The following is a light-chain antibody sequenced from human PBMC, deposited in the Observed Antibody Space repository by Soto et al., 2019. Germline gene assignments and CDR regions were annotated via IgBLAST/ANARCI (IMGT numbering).Light chain of an antibody. CDR2: SNN. CDR1: SSNIGSNT. V-gene: IGLV1-44*01. CDR3: AAWDDSLKGV. J-gene: IGLJ2*01. Sequence: QSVLTQPPSASGTPGQRVTISCSGSSSNIGSNTVNWYQQLPGTAPKLLIYSNNQRPSGVPDRSSGSKSGTSASLAISGLQSEDEADYYCAAWDDSLKGVFVGGTQLTVL.